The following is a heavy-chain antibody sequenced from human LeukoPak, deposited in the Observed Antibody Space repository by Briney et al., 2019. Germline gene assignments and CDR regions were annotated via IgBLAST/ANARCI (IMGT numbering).Heavy chain of an antibody. J-gene: IGHJ4*02. CDR2: IFYSGST. V-gene: IGHV4-39*01. CDR1: GGSISSSYYY. D-gene: IGHD4-17*01. CDR3: ARHSAVTTFIFDY. Sequence: SETLSLTCTVSGGSISSSYYYWGCIRQPPGKGLEWIGSIFYSGSTYYNPSLKSRVTISLDTSKNQFSLRLSSVTAADTAVYYCARHSAVTTFIFDYWGQGTLVTVSS.